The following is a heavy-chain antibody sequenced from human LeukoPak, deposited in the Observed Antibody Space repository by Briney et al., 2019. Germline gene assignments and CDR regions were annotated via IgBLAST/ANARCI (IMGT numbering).Heavy chain of an antibody. CDR1: GFTFSSYS. CDR3: ARGGDPADYYYYGMDV. J-gene: IGHJ6*02. CDR2: ISSSSSYI. V-gene: IGHV3-21*01. D-gene: IGHD3-10*01. Sequence: GGSLRLSCAASGFTFSSYSMNWVRQAPGKGLEWVSSISSSSSYIYYADSVKGRFTISRDNAKNLLYLQINSLRAEDTAVFYCARGGDPADYYYYGMDVWGQGTTVTASS.